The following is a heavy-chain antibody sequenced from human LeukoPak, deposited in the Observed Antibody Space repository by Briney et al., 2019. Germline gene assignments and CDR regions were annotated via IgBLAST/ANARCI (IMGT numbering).Heavy chain of an antibody. V-gene: IGHV1-2*02. CDR1: GYTFTGYY. D-gene: IGHD2-2*02. CDR3: ARDLGHCSSTSCYSYYGMDV. Sequence: ASVKVSCKASGYTFTGYYMHWVRQAPGQGLEWMGWINPNSGGTNYAQKFQGRVTMTRDTSISTAYMELSRLRSDDTAVYYCARDLGHCSSTSCYSYYGMDVLGQGTTVTVSS. J-gene: IGHJ6*02. CDR2: INPNSGGT.